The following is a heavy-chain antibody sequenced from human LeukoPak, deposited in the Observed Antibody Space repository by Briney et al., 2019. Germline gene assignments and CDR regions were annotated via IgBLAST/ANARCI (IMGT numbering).Heavy chain of an antibody. Sequence: PSETLSLTCTVSGGSISSYYWSWIRQPPGKGLEWIGYIYYTGSTNYNPSLKSRVSMSIDTSKDQFSLKLSSVTAADTAVYFCARDQDMAVAGFKYWGQGTLVIVSS. V-gene: IGHV4-59*01. D-gene: IGHD6-19*01. J-gene: IGHJ4*02. CDR1: GGSISSYY. CDR2: IYYTGST. CDR3: ARDQDMAVAGFKY.